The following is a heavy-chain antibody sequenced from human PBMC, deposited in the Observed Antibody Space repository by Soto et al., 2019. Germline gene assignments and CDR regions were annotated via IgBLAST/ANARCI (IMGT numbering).Heavy chain of an antibody. CDR1: CASITSGGYF. CDR2: IYYSGST. J-gene: IGHJ4*02. CDR3: ARFAGATSDF. Sequence: SETLSLTCTVSCASITSGGYFWTWIRQHPGKGLEWIGYIYYSGSTYYNPSLKSRVTMSVDTSKKQFSLKLSSVTAADTAMYYCARFAGATSDFWGQGTLVTVSS. D-gene: IGHD3-10*01. V-gene: IGHV4-31*03.